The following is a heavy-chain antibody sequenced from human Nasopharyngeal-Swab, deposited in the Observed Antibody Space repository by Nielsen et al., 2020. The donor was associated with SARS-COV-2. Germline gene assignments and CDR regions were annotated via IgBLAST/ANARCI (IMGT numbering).Heavy chain of an antibody. CDR2: INPSGGST. Sequence: GESLKISCEASGYSFTSYYMHWVRQAPGQGLEWMGIINPSGGSTSYAQKFQGRVTMTRDTSTSTVYMELSSLRSEDTAVYYCARVLGATDGMDVWGQGTTVTVSS. CDR3: ARVLGATDGMDV. CDR1: GYSFTSYY. J-gene: IGHJ6*02. D-gene: IGHD1-26*01. V-gene: IGHV1-46*01.